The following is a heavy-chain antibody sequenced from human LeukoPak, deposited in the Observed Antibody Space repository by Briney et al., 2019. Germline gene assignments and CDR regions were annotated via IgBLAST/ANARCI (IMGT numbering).Heavy chain of an antibody. CDR1: GFTFNAYT. V-gene: IGHV3-21*04. D-gene: IGHD3-22*01. CDR3: AKVERYYYDSSGYYLY. CDR2: INSVGQYI. Sequence: GDSLRLSCAASGFTFNAYTMTWVRQAPGKGLEWVSSINSVGQYIFYADPVRGRFTISRDNSKNTLYLQMNSLRAEDTAVYYCAKVERYYYDSSGYYLYWDQGTLVTVSS. J-gene: IGHJ4*02.